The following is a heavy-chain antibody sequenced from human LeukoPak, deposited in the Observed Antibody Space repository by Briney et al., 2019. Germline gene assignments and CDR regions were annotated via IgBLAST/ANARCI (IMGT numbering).Heavy chain of an antibody. CDR1: GGSISSGGYS. CDR3: ASRYSYGQSDY. CDR2: IYHSGST. Sequence: KASETLSLTCAVSGGSISSGGYSWSWIRQPPGKGLEWIGYIYHSGSTYYNPSLKSRVTISVDRSKNQFSLKLSSVTATDTAVYYCASRYSYGQSDYWGQGTLVTVSS. V-gene: IGHV4-30-2*01. J-gene: IGHJ4*02. D-gene: IGHD5-18*01.